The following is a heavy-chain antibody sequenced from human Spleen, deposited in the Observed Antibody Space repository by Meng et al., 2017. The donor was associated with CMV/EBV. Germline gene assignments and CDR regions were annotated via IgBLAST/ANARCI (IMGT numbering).Heavy chain of an antibody. D-gene: IGHD4-23*01. CDR2: INHNANT. Sequence: LTCVVSGGSIISSNWWTWVRQPPGQGLEWIGEINHNANTNYNPSLRSRVTISVDKSKNQFSLKVTSITAADTAVYYCARDPGNSPLDYWGQGILVTVSS. CDR3: ARDPGNSPLDY. V-gene: IGHV4-4*02. CDR1: GGSIISSNW. J-gene: IGHJ4*02.